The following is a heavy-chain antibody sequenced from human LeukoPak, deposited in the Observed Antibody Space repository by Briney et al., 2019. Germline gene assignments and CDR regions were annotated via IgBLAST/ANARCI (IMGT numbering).Heavy chain of an antibody. CDR2: FYYSGST. V-gene: IGHV4-59*01. CDR3: ARRFNSVWYFDY. D-gene: IGHD6-19*01. J-gene: IGHJ4*02. Sequence: SETLSLTCTVSGGSISSYYWNWIRQPPGKGLEWIGCFYYSGSTNYNPSLKSRVTISVDTSKNQFSLELSSVTAADTAVYYCARRFNSVWYFDYWGQGTLVTVSS. CDR1: GGSISSYY.